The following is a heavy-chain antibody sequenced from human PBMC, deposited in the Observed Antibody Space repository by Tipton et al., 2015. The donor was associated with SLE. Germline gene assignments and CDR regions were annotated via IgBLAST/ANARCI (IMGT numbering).Heavy chain of an antibody. J-gene: IGHJ6*02. V-gene: IGHV1-18*01. CDR1: GYTFTSYG. CDR2: ISTYNGNT. Sequence: LVQSGAEVKKPGASVKVSCKASGYTFTSYGISWVRQAPGQGLEWMGWISTYNGNTHYAQNLQGRVTMTTYTSTSTAYMELRSLRSDDTAVYYCAREVYSGSYYYYYGMDVWGQGTTVTISS. D-gene: IGHD3-10*01. CDR3: AREVYSGSYYYYYGMDV.